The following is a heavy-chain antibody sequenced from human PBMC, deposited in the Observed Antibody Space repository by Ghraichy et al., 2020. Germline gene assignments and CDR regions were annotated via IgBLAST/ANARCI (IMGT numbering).Heavy chain of an antibody. J-gene: IGHJ4*02. CDR1: GFTLSSYV. D-gene: IGHD6-6*01. V-gene: IGHV3-23*01. CDR3: AKGVLIAGRPTDYFDY. Sequence: GGSLRLSCAASGFTLSSYVMSWVRQAPGKGLEWVSVSSFSGASTYYTDSVKGRFIISIENSKNTLYLQMNSLRADDTAVYYCAKGVLIAGRPTDYFDYWGQGTLVTASS. CDR2: SSFSGAST.